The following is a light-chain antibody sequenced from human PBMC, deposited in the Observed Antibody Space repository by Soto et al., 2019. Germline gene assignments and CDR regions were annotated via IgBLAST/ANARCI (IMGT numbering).Light chain of an antibody. J-gene: IGLJ3*02. V-gene: IGLV1-47*01. Sequence: QSVLTQPPSASGTPGQRVTISCSGSSSNIGSNYVYWYQQLPGTAPKLLIYRNNQRPSGVPDRFSGSKSGTSASLAISGLRSDDEADYYCAAWVDSLTWVFGGGTKLTVL. CDR1: SSNIGSNY. CDR3: AAWVDSLTWV. CDR2: RNN.